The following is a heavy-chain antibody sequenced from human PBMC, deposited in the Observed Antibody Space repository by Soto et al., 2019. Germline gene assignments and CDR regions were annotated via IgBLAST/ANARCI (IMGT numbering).Heavy chain of an antibody. Sequence: QVTLKESGPVLVKPTETLTLTCTVSGFSLSDADVGVAWIRQPPGKALEWLAHILSNDAEVFSSSLRTRLTISKDTSRSQVVLTMSNMEPVDTATYYCSRIRGYCSGGSCYFYYFAMVVWGQGTTVTVS. V-gene: IGHV2-26*01. CDR3: SRIRGYCSGGSCYFYYFAMVV. CDR2: ILSNDAE. CDR1: GFSLSDADVG. J-gene: IGHJ6*02. D-gene: IGHD2-15*01.